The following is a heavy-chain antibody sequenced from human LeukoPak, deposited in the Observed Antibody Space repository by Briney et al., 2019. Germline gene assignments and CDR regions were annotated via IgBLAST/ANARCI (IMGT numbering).Heavy chain of an antibody. D-gene: IGHD4-23*01. CDR2: IWYDGGHK. CDR1: GFTFSSYG. CDR3: AKSVGTSHVEYFQH. J-gene: IGHJ1*01. Sequence: GGSLRLSCAASGFTFSSYGMHWVRQAPGKGLEWVAVIWYDGGHKYYADSVKGRFTISRDNSKNTLYLQMNNLRAEDTAVYYCAKSVGTSHVEYFQHWGQGTLVTVSS. V-gene: IGHV3-33*06.